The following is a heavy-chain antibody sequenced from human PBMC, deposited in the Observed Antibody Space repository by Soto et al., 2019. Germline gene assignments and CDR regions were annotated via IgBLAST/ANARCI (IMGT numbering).Heavy chain of an antibody. D-gene: IGHD3-22*01. J-gene: IGHJ4*02. CDR2: ITPMFGTP. Sequence: ASVKVSCKASGGTFSRYTITWVRQAPGQGLEWMGGITPMFGTPNYAQKFQGRVTVTADESTSTAYMELSSLRSEDTAMYYCARDGTLYDSSAYYYLYWGQGTLVTVSS. CDR3: ARDGTLYDSSAYYYLY. V-gene: IGHV1-69*13. CDR1: GGTFSRYT.